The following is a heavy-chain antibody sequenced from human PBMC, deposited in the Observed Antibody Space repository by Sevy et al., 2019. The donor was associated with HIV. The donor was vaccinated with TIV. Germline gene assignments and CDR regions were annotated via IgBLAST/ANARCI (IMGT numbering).Heavy chain of an antibody. V-gene: IGHV3-30-3*01. CDR1: GFTFSKYA. Sequence: GGSLRLSCAASGFTFSKYAMHWVRQAPGKGLEWVALISYDGSNKYYADSVKGRFTISRDNSKNTLYLQMNSLRAEDTAVYYCARDLRMRLIQFPRYWGQGTLVTVSS. CDR3: ARDLRMRLIQFPRY. J-gene: IGHJ4*02. D-gene: IGHD2-8*01. CDR2: ISYDGSNK.